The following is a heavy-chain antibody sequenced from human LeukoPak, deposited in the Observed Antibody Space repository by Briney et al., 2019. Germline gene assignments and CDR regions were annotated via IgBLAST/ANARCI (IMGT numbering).Heavy chain of an antibody. D-gene: IGHD3-22*01. CDR3: ARETSSGYLADYYGMDV. CDR1: GFTFSGYS. J-gene: IGHJ6*02. CDR2: ISGSSSTI. Sequence: GGSLRLSCTASGFTFSGYSMNWVRQAPGKGLEWVSYISGSSSTIYYADSVKGRFTISRDNAKNSLYLQMNSLRAEDTAVYYCARETSSGYLADYYGMDVWGQGTTVTVSS. V-gene: IGHV3-48*04.